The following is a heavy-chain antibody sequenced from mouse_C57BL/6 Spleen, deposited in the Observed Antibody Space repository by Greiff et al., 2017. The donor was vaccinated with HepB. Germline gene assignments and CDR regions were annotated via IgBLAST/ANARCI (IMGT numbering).Heavy chain of an antibody. CDR3: GRTLFGDYYAMDY. CDR1: GYTFTDHI. D-gene: IGHD6-5*01. Sequence: VQLVESGAELASPGASVTLSCKASGYTFTDHIMNWVKKRPGQGLEWIGRIYPVSGETNYNQKFMGKATFSVDRSSSTVYMVLNSLTSEDPAVYYCGRTLFGDYYAMDYWGQGTSVTVSS. V-gene: IGHV1-11*01. J-gene: IGHJ4*01. CDR2: IYPVSGET.